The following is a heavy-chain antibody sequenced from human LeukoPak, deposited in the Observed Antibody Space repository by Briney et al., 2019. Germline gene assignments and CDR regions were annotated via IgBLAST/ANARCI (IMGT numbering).Heavy chain of an antibody. CDR1: GFAFSNYW. Sequence: GGSLRLSCAASGFAFSNYWMSWVRQAPGKGLEWVANIKQDGSEKYYVDSVKGRFTISRDNAKNSLYLQMNSLRAEDTAVYYCARVGYCSSTSCPGDHWGQGTLVTVSS. CDR2: IKQDGSEK. D-gene: IGHD2-2*01. J-gene: IGHJ4*02. V-gene: IGHV3-7*01. CDR3: ARVGYCSSTSCPGDH.